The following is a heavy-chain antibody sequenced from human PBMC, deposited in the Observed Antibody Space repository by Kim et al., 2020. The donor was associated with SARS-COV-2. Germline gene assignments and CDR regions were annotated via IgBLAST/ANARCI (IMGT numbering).Heavy chain of an antibody. CDR3: VPQRHKQLWFDY. CDR2: IYYSGST. D-gene: IGHD5-18*01. V-gene: IGHV4-39*01. CDR1: GGSISSSSYY. J-gene: IGHJ4*02. Sequence: SETLSLTCTVSGGSISSSSYYWGWIRQPPGKGLEWIGSIYYSGSTYYNPSLKSRVTISVDTSKNQFSLKLSSVTAADTAVYYCVPQRHKQLWFDYWGQGTLVTVSS.